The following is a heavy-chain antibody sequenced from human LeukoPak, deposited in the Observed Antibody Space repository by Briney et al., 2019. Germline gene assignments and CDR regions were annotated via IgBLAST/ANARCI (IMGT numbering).Heavy chain of an antibody. CDR1: GFTFSNYW. D-gene: IGHD3-16*02. CDR3: ATPVRGGELSPHFDY. Sequence: GGSLRLSCAASGFTFSNYWMHWVRQVPGKGLVWVSLINRDGSTTNYADSVKGRFTISRDNSKNTLYLQMNSLRAEDTAVYYCATPVRGGELSPHFDYWGQGTLVTVSS. CDR2: INRDGSTT. J-gene: IGHJ4*02. V-gene: IGHV3-74*01.